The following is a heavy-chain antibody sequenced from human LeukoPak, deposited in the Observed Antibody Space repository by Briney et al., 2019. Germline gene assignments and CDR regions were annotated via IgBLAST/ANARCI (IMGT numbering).Heavy chain of an antibody. CDR2: ISSNGGST. Sequence: GGSLRLSCAASGFTFSSYAMHWVRQAPGKGLEYVSAISSNGGSTYYANSVKGRFTISRDNSKNTLYLQMGSLRAEDMAVYYCARAHRYSSGQPDYWGQGTPVTVSS. V-gene: IGHV3-64*01. D-gene: IGHD3-22*01. CDR1: GFTFSSYA. J-gene: IGHJ4*02. CDR3: ARAHRYSSGQPDY.